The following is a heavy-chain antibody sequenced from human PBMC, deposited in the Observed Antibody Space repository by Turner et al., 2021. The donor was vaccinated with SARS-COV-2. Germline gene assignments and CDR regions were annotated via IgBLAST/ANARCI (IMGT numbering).Heavy chain of an antibody. CDR1: GFTFSSYD. CDR2: IGTAGDT. J-gene: IGHJ2*01. V-gene: IGHV3-13*04. CDR3: ARAGGMTTVLPGYFDL. Sequence: VQLVDAGGGLVQPGGSLELSCAALGFTFSSYDMHWVRQATGKGLEWVSAIGTAGDTYYPGSVKGRFTISRENAKNSLYLQMNSLRAGDTAVYYCARAGGMTTVLPGYFDLWGRGTLVTVSS. D-gene: IGHD4-17*01.